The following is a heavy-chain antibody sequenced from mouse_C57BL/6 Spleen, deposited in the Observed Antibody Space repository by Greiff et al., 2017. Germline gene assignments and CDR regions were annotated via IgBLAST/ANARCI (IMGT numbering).Heavy chain of an antibody. CDR1: GYTFTDYE. D-gene: IGHD1-1*01. V-gene: IGHV1-15*01. CDR3: TRHHLITTGAPH. J-gene: IGHJ3*01. CDR2: IDPETGGT. Sequence: QVQLKQSGAELVRPGASVTLSCKASGYTFTDYEMHWVKQTPVHGLEWIGAIDPETGGTAYNQKFKGKAILTADKSSSTAYMELRSLTSEDSAVYYCTRHHLITTGAPHWGQGTLVTVSA.